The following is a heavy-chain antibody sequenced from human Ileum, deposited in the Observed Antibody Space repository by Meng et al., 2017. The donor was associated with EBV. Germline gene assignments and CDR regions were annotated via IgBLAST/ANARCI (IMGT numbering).Heavy chain of an antibody. CDR2: IYYSGNT. Sequence: LRDESGAGLVKPSETLSLTCSVSCGSISSSNYCWGWMRQPTGKGLEWIGMIYYSGNTYYNPSLKSRVTISVDTSKNQFSLRLSSVTAADAALYYCARQSDHYYGSGSYYDYWGQGTLVTVSS. CDR1: CGSISSSNYC. D-gene: IGHD3-10*01. V-gene: IGHV4-39*01. J-gene: IGHJ4*02. CDR3: ARQSDHYYGSGSYYDY.